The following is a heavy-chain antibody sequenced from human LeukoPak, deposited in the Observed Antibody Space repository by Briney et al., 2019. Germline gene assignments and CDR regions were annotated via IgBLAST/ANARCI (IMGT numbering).Heavy chain of an antibody. J-gene: IGHJ6*02. CDR3: ARGGLQWLVGSYGMDV. D-gene: IGHD6-19*01. CDR1: GYTFTSYD. V-gene: IGHV1-8*01. Sequence: ASVKVSWKASGYTFTSYDINWVRQATGQGLEWMGWMNPNSGNTGYAQKFQGRVTMTRNTSISTAYMELSSLRSEDTAVYYCARGGLQWLVGSYGMDVWGQGTTVTVSS. CDR2: MNPNSGNT.